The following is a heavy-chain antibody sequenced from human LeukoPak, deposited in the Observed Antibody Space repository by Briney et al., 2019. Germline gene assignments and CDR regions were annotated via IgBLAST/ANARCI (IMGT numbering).Heavy chain of an antibody. CDR2: ITRSGSDI. CDR3: ARDYVSPDYGDF. J-gene: IGHJ4*02. Sequence: PGGSLRLSCAASGFTFTDYSMNWVRQAPVKGLEWVSSITRSGSDIYYADSVRGRFTISRDNAKNSLYLQMNSLRAEDTAVYYCARDYVSPDYGDFWGQGTLVTVSS. D-gene: IGHD4-17*01. V-gene: IGHV3-21*01. CDR1: GFTFTDYS.